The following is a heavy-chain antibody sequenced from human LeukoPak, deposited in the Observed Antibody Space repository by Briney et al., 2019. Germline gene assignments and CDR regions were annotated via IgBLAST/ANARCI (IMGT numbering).Heavy chain of an antibody. CDR2: IYHSEST. J-gene: IGHJ4*02. D-gene: IGHD6-19*01. Sequence: SETLSLTCTVSGYSISSGYYWGWIRQPPGKGLEWIGSIYHSESTYYNPSLKSRVTISADKSKNQSSLKLSSVTAADTAVYYCARRGSSGDFDYWGQGTLVTVSS. CDR3: ARRGSSGDFDY. V-gene: IGHV4-38-2*02. CDR1: GYSISSGYY.